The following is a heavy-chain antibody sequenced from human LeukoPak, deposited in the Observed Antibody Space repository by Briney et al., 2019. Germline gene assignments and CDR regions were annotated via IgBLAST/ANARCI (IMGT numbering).Heavy chain of an antibody. V-gene: IGHV1-69*05. CDR2: IIPIFGTS. J-gene: IGHJ4*02. CDR3: ARGLDASMETAYDY. D-gene: IGHD5-18*01. Sequence: SVKVSCKASGGSFNAYAISWVRQAPGQELEWMGGIIPIFGTSNYAQKLQGRVTISTDESTSTAYMEVSRLRSEDTAIYYCARGLDASMETAYDYWGQGALVTVSS. CDR1: GGSFNAYA.